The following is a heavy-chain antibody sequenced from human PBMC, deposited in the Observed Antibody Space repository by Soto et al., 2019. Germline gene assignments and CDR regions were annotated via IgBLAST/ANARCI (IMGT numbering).Heavy chain of an antibody. CDR1: GLTVNHKY. CDR3: ARDHLGGDMDV. CDR2: IYSGGST. Sequence: SGLTVNHKYISWVRQAPGKGLEWVSVIYSGGSTYYADSVKGRFTISRDNSKNTLYLQMNSLRAEDTAVYYCARDHLGGDMDVWGKGTKVPVSS. J-gene: IGHJ6*03. V-gene: IGHV3-66*01. D-gene: IGHD3-16*01.